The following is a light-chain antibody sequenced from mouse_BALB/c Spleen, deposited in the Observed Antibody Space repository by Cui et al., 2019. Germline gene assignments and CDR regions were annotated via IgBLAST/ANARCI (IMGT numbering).Light chain of an antibody. V-gene: IGKV4-59*01. J-gene: IGKJ4*01. CDR3: QQWSSNPFT. CDR2: DTS. Sequence: QIVLTQSPAITSESLGEKVTMTCNASSSIRYMHWYQQKSGTSPKRCIYDTSKLGSGVPARFSGSGSGTSYSLTISSMEAEDAATYYCQQWSSNPFTFGSGTKLEIK. CDR1: SSIRY.